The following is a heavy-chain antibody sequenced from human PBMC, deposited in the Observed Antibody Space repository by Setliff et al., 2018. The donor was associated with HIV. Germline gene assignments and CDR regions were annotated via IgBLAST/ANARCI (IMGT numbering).Heavy chain of an antibody. J-gene: IGHJ4*02. CDR2: IYSDGSS. CDR3: ARGRVLEWLLNH. D-gene: IGHD3-3*01. V-gene: IGHV3-66*01. Sequence: GSLRLSCAASGFIFSDYYMDWVRYATGKGLEWVSVIYSDGSSYYADSVKGRFTISRDGSKNTIFLQMNSLRVDDTAVYYCARGRVLEWLLNHWGQGTRVTVSS. CDR1: GFIFSDYY.